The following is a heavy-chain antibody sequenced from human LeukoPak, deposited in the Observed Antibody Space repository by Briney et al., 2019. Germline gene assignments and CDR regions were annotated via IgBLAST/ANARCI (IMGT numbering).Heavy chain of an antibody. V-gene: IGHV3-74*01. CDR3: ASVGYSSGWYPY. J-gene: IGHJ4*02. D-gene: IGHD6-19*01. CDR2: INSDGSST. CDR1: GFTFSNSW. Sequence: PGGSLRLSCAASGFTFSNSWMHWVRQAPGKGLVWVSRINSDGSSTTYADSVKGRFTISRDNAKNTLYLHMNSLRAEDTAVYYCASVGYSSGWYPYWGQGTLVTVSS.